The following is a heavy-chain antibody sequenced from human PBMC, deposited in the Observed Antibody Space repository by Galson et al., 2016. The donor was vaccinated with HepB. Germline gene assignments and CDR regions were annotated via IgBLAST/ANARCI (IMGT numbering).Heavy chain of an antibody. Sequence: SLRLSCAGSGFTFSVYYMSWIRQAPGKGLEWVSYISSSSTYSNYADSVKGRFSISRDNSENTVYLQMHSLRAEETAGYYCARGGAFSFGWNGMNWFDPWGQGTLVTVSS. CDR2: ISSSSTYS. J-gene: IGHJ5*02. V-gene: IGHV3-11*06. CDR3: ARGGAFSFGWNGMNWFDP. D-gene: IGHD1-1*01. CDR1: GFTFSVYY.